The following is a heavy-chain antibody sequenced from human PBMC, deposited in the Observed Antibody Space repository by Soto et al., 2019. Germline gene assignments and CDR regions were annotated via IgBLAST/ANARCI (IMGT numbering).Heavy chain of an antibody. V-gene: IGHV3-48*01. D-gene: IGHD6-13*01. CDR3: ARDRVPYSSSWYLDY. CDR1: GFTFSSYS. CDR2: ISSSSSTI. J-gene: IGHJ4*02. Sequence: GESLKISCAASGFTFSSYSMNWVRQAPGKGLEWVSYISSSSSTIYYADSVKGRFTISRDNAKNSLYLQMNSLRAEDTAVYYCARDRVPYSSSWYLDYWGQGTLVTVSS.